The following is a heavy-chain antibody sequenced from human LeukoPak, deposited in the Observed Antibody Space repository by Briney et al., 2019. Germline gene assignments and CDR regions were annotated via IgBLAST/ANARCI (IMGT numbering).Heavy chain of an antibody. D-gene: IGHD5-18*01. J-gene: IGHJ3*02. CDR3: ARDRRKYRIQLWPGPPNEPFDI. CDR2: TYYRSKWYN. V-gene: IGHV6-1*01. Sequence: SQTLSLTCAISGDSVSSNSAAWNWIRQSPSGGLEWLGRTYYRSKWYNDYAVSVKSRITINPDTSKNQFSLQLNSVTPEDTAVYYCARDRRKYRIQLWPGPPNEPFDIWGQGTMVTVSS. CDR1: GDSVSSNSAA.